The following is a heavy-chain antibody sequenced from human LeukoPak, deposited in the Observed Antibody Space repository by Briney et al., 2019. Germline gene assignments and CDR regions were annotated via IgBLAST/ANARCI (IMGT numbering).Heavy chain of an antibody. CDR3: ARRALDSSGYVAFDI. Sequence: PSETLSLTCTVSGGSISSGTYYWSWIRQPAGKGLEWIGRIYTSGSTNYNPSLKSRVTISIDTSKNQFSLKLRSVTAADTAVYYCARRALDSSGYVAFDIWGQGTMVTVSS. CDR2: IYTSGST. V-gene: IGHV4-61*02. J-gene: IGHJ3*02. D-gene: IGHD3-22*01. CDR1: GGSISSGTYY.